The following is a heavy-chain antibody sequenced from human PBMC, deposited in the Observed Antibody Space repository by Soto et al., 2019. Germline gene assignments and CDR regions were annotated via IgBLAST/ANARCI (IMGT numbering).Heavy chain of an antibody. J-gene: IGHJ5*02. CDR2: IDWDDDK. CDR3: ARVPTCLTGYYRWFDP. Sequence: SGPTLVNPTQTLTLTCTFSGFSLSTSGMCVSWIRQPPGKALEWLALIDWDDDKYYSTSLKTRLTISKDTSKNQVVLTMTNMDPVDTVTFYCARVPTCLTGYYRWFDPWGQGTLVTVSS. D-gene: IGHD3-9*01. CDR1: GFSLSTSGMC. V-gene: IGHV2-70*01.